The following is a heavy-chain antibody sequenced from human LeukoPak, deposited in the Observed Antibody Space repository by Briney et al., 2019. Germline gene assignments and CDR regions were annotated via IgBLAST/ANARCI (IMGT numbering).Heavy chain of an antibody. D-gene: IGHD2-8*02. CDR2: INPNSGGT. V-gene: IGHV1-2*02. CDR3: ARAARHSVLEADFEY. CDR1: GYTFTGYY. J-gene: IGHJ4*02. Sequence: ASVKVSFKASGYTFTGYYMHWVRQAPGQGLEWMGWINPNSGGTNYAQKFQGRVTMTRDTSISTAYMELSRLRSDDTAVYYCARAARHSVLEADFEYLGQGSLVTVSS.